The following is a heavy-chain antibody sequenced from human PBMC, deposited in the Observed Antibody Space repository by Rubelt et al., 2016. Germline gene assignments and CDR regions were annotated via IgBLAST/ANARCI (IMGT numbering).Heavy chain of an antibody. CDR2: IIWNGVGT. D-gene: IGHD3-10*01. J-gene: IGHJ3*02. V-gene: IGHV3-20*04. CDR1: GFTFEDYG. Sequence: GSLRLSCAASGFTFEDYGMTSVRQAPGKGLEWVSGIIWNGVGTGYAASVKGRFTISRDKAKNSLYLQMNSLRAEDTAVYYCARDSLTLYGSGSYHAFDIWGQGTMVTVS. CDR3: ARDSLTLYGSGSYHAFDI.